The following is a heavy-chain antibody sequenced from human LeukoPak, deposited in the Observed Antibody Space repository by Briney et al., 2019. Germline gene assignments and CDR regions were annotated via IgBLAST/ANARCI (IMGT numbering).Heavy chain of an antibody. CDR3: ARESGYCSGGICYLLDY. Sequence: ASVTVSFKAFVYTFTNYGITWVRQAPGQGLEWMGWINPYNGNTNYAQKFQGRVTMTTDTSTSTVYMELRSLRSDDTALYYCARESGYCSGGICYLLDYWGQGTLVTVSS. D-gene: IGHD2-15*01. J-gene: IGHJ4*02. V-gene: IGHV1-18*01. CDR1: VYTFTNYG. CDR2: INPYNGNT.